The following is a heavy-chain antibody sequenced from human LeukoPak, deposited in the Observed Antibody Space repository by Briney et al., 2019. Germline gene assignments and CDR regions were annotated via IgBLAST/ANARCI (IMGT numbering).Heavy chain of an antibody. Sequence: PGGSLRLSCAASGFTFSRYGMHWVRQAPGKGLEWVTAISYDGSNKYYADSVKGRFTISRDNSKNTLYLQMNSLRAEDTAVYYCARDLAVAGTLPWGQGTLVTVSS. D-gene: IGHD6-19*01. V-gene: IGHV3-30*04. CDR2: ISYDGSNK. J-gene: IGHJ5*02. CDR3: ARDLAVAGTLP. CDR1: GFTFSRYG.